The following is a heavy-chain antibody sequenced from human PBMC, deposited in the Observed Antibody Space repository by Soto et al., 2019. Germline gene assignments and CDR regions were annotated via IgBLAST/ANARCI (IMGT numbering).Heavy chain of an antibody. Sequence: QVQLVESGGGVVQPGRSLRLSCAASGFTFSSYAMHWVRQAPGKGLEWVAAISYDGSNKFYADSVKGRFTISRDNSKNTLYLQMNSLRAEDTAVYYCARSVAGPGTRGSWFDPWVQGTLATVSA. D-gene: IGHD6-13*01. V-gene: IGHV3-30-3*01. CDR2: ISYDGSNK. CDR3: ARSVAGPGTRGSWFDP. CDR1: GFTFSSYA. J-gene: IGHJ5*02.